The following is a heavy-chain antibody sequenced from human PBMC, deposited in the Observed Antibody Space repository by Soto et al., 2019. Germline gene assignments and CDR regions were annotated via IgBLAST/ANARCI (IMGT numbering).Heavy chain of an antibody. V-gene: IGHV4-31*03. D-gene: IGHD3-22*01. CDR2: IYYSGST. Sequence: QVQLQESGPGLVKPSQTLSLTCTVSGGSISSGGYYWSWIRQHPGKGLEWIGYIYYSGSTYYNPSPKSRVTISADTSKNQFSLKLSSVTAADTAVYYCARFYDSSGLRFYYYYGMDVWGQGTTVTVSS. CDR3: ARFYDSSGLRFYYYYGMDV. J-gene: IGHJ6*02. CDR1: GGSISSGGYY.